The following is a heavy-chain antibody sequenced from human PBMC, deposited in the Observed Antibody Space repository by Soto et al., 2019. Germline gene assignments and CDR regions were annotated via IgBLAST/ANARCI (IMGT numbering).Heavy chain of an antibody. D-gene: IGHD5-12*01. V-gene: IGHV4-34*01. J-gene: IGHJ4*02. CDR3: ASRSGYDLRYYFDY. Sequence: SETLSLTCAVYGGSFSGYYWSWIRQPPGKGLEWIGEINHSGSTNYDPSLKSRVTISVDTSKNQFSLKLNSVTAADTAVYYCASRSGYDLRYYFDYWGQGTLVTVSS. CDR1: GGSFSGYY. CDR2: INHSGST.